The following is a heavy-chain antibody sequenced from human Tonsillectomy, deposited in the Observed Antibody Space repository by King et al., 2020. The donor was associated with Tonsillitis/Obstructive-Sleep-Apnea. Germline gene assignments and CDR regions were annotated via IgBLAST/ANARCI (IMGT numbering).Heavy chain of an antibody. CDR1: GGSISSYY. V-gene: IGHV4-59*01. Sequence: QLQESGPGLVKPSETLSLTCAVSGGSISSYYWSWIRQPPGKGLEWIGYIDYSGSTNYNPSLKSRVTISVDTSKNQFSLKLSPVTAADTAVYYCARNLPGQSYYYYMDVWGKGTTVTVSS. CDR3: ARNLPGQSYYYYMDV. J-gene: IGHJ6*03. CDR2: IDYSGST. D-gene: IGHD1-14*01.